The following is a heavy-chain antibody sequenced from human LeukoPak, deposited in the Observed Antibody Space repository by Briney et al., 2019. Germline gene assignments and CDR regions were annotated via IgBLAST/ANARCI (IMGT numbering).Heavy chain of an antibody. D-gene: IGHD2-15*01. CDR1: GITFSRSW. CDR2: IKEDGGEI. Sequence: PGGSLRLSCAASGITFSRSWMSWVRQAPGNGLEWVAFIKEDGGEIYYVDSVKGRFTISRDNAENSLYLQMNSLRAEDTAVYYCARDRGGRSGLDDWGQGTLVTVSS. CDR3: ARDRGGRSGLDD. J-gene: IGHJ4*02. V-gene: IGHV3-7*04.